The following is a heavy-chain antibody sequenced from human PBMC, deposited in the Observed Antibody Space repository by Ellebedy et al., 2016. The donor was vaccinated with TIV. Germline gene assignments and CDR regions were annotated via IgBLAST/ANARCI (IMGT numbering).Heavy chain of an antibody. Sequence: GESLKISCAASGFTFSRNAMSSVRQVPGKGLESVSTISTTGSRTYYADSVEGRFIISRDNSTKTLYLQMNSLRAEDTAVYYCAKGRGGGSDSSAPRYYFDYWGLGTLVTVSS. CDR2: ISTTGSRT. CDR3: AKGRGGGSDSSAPRYYFDY. J-gene: IGHJ4*02. CDR1: GFTFSRNA. D-gene: IGHD3-22*01. V-gene: IGHV3-23*01.